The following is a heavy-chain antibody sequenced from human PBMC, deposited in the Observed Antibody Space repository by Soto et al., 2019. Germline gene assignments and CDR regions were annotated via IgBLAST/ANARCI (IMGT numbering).Heavy chain of an antibody. CDR2: ISYNGTTT. CDR1: GFTCSRHA. Sequence: LSLSCEASGFTCSRHAMHLLRQAPGKGLEWVAIISYNGTTTYHGDAVKGRVAISRDNSKNTLYLQMNSLRTYDTAVYFCARHLAFTVTTSDWLDPWGEGTLVTVSS. V-gene: IGHV3-30*09. J-gene: IGHJ5*02. CDR3: ARHLAFTVTTSDWLDP. D-gene: IGHD4-4*01.